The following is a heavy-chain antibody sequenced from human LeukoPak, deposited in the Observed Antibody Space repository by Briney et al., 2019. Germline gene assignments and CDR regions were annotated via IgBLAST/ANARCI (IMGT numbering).Heavy chain of an antibody. CDR2: IIPIFGTA. V-gene: IGHV1-69*05. CDR3: ARDGGWYQLLWWFDR. D-gene: IGHD2-2*01. J-gene: IGHJ5*02. CDR1: GGTFSSYA. Sequence: ASVKVSCKASGGTFSSYAISWVRQAPGQGLGWMGGIIPIFGTANYAQKFQGRVTITTDESTSTAYMELSSLRFDDTGVYYCARDGGWYQLLWWFDRWVQGTLVTVSS.